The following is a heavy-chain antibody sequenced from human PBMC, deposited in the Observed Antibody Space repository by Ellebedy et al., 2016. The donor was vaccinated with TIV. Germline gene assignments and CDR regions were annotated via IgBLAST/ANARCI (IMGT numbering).Heavy chain of an antibody. D-gene: IGHD2-8*01. Sequence: GESLKISXAASGFTFSSYWMTWVRQAPGKGLEWVAYMKQDGSEIYYVDSVKGRFTISRDNPKSSLYLQMNSLRAEDTAVYYCARGVYAFDVWGQGAMVAVSS. CDR3: ARGVYAFDV. CDR1: GFTFSSYW. V-gene: IGHV3-7*04. CDR2: MKQDGSEI. J-gene: IGHJ3*01.